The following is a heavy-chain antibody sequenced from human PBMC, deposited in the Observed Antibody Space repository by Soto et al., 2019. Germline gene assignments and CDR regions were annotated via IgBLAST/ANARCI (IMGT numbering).Heavy chain of an antibody. CDR1: GFNFKKFA. D-gene: IGHD6-19*01. Sequence: EVQLLESGGGVVQPGGSLRLSCEASGFNFKKFAMGWVRQAPGEGLEWVSGISCCGGSTFYADSVKGRFSLARDDSKNTLSLQLKSLIFEDTAHYYCAKSDGEQWLIPHLDNWGQGTLVTVS. V-gene: IGHV3-23*01. J-gene: IGHJ4*02. CDR3: AKSDGEQWLIPHLDN. CDR2: ISCCGGST.